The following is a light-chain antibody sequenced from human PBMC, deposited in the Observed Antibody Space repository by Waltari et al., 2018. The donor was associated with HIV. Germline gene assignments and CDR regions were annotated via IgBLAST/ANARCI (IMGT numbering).Light chain of an antibody. CDR1: GSNSGSSS. J-gene: IGLJ2*01. V-gene: IGLV1-47*01. CDR2: RNN. Sequence: QSVLTQPPPASGTHGQRVTISCSGSGSNSGSSSGYGSHQPPAMAPKLLSYRNNQRPSGVPDRFSGSKSGTSASLAISGLRPEDEADYYCAAWDDSLSGQVLFGGGTKLTVL. CDR3: AAWDDSLSGQVL.